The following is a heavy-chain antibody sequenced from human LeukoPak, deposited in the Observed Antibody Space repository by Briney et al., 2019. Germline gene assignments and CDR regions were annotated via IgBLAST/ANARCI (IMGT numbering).Heavy chain of an antibody. D-gene: IGHD5-18*01. CDR2: IYYSKNT. V-gene: IGHV4-39*01. Sequence: SETLSLTCTVSGGSISSSSAYWGWIRQPPGKGLEWIGSIYYSKNTYYNPSLKSRVTIYADTSKNQFSLTLGSVSATDTAVYYCVRPRGFSYGYFDYWGKGTLVTVSS. CDR3: VRPRGFSYGYFDY. J-gene: IGHJ4*02. CDR1: GGSISSSSAY.